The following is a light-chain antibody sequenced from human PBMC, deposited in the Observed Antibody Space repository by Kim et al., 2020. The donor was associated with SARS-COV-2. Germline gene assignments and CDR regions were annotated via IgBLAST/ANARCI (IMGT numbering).Light chain of an antibody. CDR2: DVS. V-gene: IGLV2-14*03. CDR3: SSYTSSSNVV. CDR1: SIDVGCYNY. Sequence: GQSITSSCTGTSIDVGCYNYVSWYQQHPGKAPNLMIYDVSNRPSGVSNRFSGSKSGNTASLTISGLQAEDEADYYCSSYTSSSNVVFGGGTQLTVL. J-gene: IGLJ2*01.